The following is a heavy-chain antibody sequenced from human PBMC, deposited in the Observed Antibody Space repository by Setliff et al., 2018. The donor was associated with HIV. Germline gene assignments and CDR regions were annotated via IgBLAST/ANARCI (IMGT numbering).Heavy chain of an antibody. D-gene: IGHD3-10*01. CDR2: IYASGST. J-gene: IGHJ6*03. CDR1: GGSLSSYH. CDR3: ARVGASGVPSTMAYYYYMDV. V-gene: IGHV4-4*07. Sequence: PSETLSLTCTVSGGSLSSYHWRWIRHRAGKGLEWIGHIYASGSTKYNPSLESRVTMSVDTSRTQFSLKLRSVTAADTAVYYCARVGASGVPSTMAYYYYMDVVDKGTTVTVSS.